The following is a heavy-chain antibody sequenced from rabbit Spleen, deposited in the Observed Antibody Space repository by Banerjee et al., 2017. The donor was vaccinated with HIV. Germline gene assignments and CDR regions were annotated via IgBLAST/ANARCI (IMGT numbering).Heavy chain of an antibody. CDR1: GFSFSSNW. J-gene: IGHJ2*01. CDR2: IDTNDGDT. V-gene: IGHV1S45*01. D-gene: IGHD1-1*01. Sequence: LEESGGGLVKPGGTLTLTCTVSGFSFSSNWICWVRQAPGKGLEWIACIDTNDGDTDYANWPKGRFTISKTSSTTVTLQMTSLTAADTATYFCARNYVNAFDPRGQGTLVTVS. CDR3: ARNYVNAFDP.